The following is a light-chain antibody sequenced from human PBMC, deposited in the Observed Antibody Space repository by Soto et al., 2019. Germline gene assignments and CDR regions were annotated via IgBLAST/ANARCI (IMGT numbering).Light chain of an antibody. Sequence: LTQPHSVSESPGKTVTISCTRSSGGIASNYVQWYQQLPGTAPKLLIYDDNKRPSGIPDRFSGSKSGTSATLGITGFQTGDEADYYCGSWDSSLSAYVFGTGTKLTVL. J-gene: IGLJ1*01. CDR3: GSWDSSLSAYV. CDR2: DDN. CDR1: SGGIASNY. V-gene: IGLV1-51*01.